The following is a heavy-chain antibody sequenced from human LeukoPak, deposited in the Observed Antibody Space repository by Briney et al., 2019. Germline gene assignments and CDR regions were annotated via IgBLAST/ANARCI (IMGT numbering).Heavy chain of an antibody. CDR2: MNPKSGGT. CDR1: GYTFTNSY. CDR3: ARSPDILTGEKFDY. Sequence: ASVKVSCKASGYTFTNSYIHWVRQAPGQGLEWMGWMNPKSGGTNYAQKFEARVTMNRDTSISTAYMELSRLRFDDTAVYYCARSPDILTGEKFDYWGQGTLVTVSS. V-gene: IGHV1-2*02. D-gene: IGHD3-9*01. J-gene: IGHJ4*02.